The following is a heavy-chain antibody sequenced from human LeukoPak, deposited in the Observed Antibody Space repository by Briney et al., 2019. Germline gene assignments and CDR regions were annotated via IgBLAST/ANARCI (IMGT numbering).Heavy chain of an antibody. Sequence: GSLRLSCAASGFTFSSYSMNWVRQPPGKGLEWIGEINHSGSTNYNPSLKSRVTISVDTSKNQFSLKLSSVTAADTAVYYYARGRRSPLYYYGSGSSSYGMDVWGQGTTVTVSS. CDR2: INHSGST. V-gene: IGHV4-34*01. CDR3: ARGRRSPLYYYGSGSSSYGMDV. J-gene: IGHJ6*02. D-gene: IGHD3-10*01. CDR1: GFTFSSYS.